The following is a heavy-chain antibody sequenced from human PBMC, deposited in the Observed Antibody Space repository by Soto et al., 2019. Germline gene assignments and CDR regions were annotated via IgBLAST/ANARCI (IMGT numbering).Heavy chain of an antibody. CDR1: GFSLRNSEVG. CDR2: IYWDDDK. CDR3: AHLTTGGFYFDY. Sequence: QITLKESGPTLVKPTQTLTLTCTFSGFSLRNSEVGVGWIRQPPGKALEWLALIYWDDDKRYSPSLKSRLTITKDTSKNQVVLTMTNTDPVDTATYYCAHLTTGGFYFDYWGQGTLVTVSS. V-gene: IGHV2-5*02. D-gene: IGHD4-17*01. J-gene: IGHJ4*02.